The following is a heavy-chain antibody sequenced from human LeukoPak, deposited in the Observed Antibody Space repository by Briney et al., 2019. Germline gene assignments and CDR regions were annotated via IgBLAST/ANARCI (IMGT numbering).Heavy chain of an antibody. Sequence: SETLSLTCAVYGGSFSGYYWSWIRQPPGKGLEWIGEINHSGSTNYNPSLKGRVTISVDTSKNQFSLKLSSVTAADTAVYYCARGGGGDIVAVPAAHMDVWGKGTTVTVSS. V-gene: IGHV4-34*01. CDR1: GGSFSGYY. CDR3: ARGGGGDIVAVPAAHMDV. J-gene: IGHJ6*03. CDR2: INHSGST. D-gene: IGHD2-2*01.